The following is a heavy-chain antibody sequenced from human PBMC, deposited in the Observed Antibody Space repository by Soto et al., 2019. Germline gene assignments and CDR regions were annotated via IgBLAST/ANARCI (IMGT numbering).Heavy chain of an antibody. Sequence: QVQLQQWGAGLLKPSETLSLTCAVHGGIGSSGRYYWSWIRQPPGKELEWIGEMSHSGGTHFNPSLMSRVTISVDTYKYQFSLKMGYVTAADTALYYCARVERGTATTVVDAFDIWGPGTMVTVSS. CDR3: ARVERGTATTVVDAFDI. CDR1: GGIGSSGRYY. CDR2: MSHSGGT. D-gene: IGHD1-1*01. V-gene: IGHV4-34*08. J-gene: IGHJ3*02.